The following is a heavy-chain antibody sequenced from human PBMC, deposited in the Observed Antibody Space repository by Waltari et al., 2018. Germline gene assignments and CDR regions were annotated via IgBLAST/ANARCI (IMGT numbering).Heavy chain of an antibody. Sequence: EVQLLESGGGLVQPGGSLRLSCAASGFTFSSYAMSWVRQAPGKGLEWVANIKQDGTEKIYVDSVKGRFTILRDNAKNSLFLQMNSLRADDTGVYYCARILCDGSKCYNGLDVWGQGTAVTVSS. CDR1: GFTFSSYA. CDR2: IKQDGTEK. V-gene: IGHV3-7*01. J-gene: IGHJ6*02. D-gene: IGHD3-10*01. CDR3: ARILCDGSKCYNGLDV.